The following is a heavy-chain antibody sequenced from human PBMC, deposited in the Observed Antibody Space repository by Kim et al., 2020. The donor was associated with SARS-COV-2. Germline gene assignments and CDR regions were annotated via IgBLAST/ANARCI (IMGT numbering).Heavy chain of an antibody. CDR2: ISYDGSNK. J-gene: IGHJ4*02. CDR1: GFTFRNYA. D-gene: IGHD6-19*01. CDR3: ARKPSSGWSYYFDY. V-gene: IGHV3-30*04. Sequence: GGSLRLSCAASGFTFRNYAMHWVRQAPGKGLEWVAIISYDGSNKYYADSVKGRFTISRDNSKNTLYLQMNSLRAEDTAVYYCARKPSSGWSYYFDYWGQGTLVTVSS.